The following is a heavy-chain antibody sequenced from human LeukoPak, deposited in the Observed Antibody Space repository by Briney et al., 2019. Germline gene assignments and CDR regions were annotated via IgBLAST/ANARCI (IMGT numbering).Heavy chain of an antibody. CDR2: IYSGGST. Sequence: GGSLRLSCAASGFTDSSNYMSWVRQAPGKGLEWVSVIYSGGSTYYADSVKGRFTISRDNSKNTLYLQMNSLRAEDTAVYYCARVLVGATTYFDYWGQGTLVTVSS. V-gene: IGHV3-66*01. D-gene: IGHD1-26*01. CDR1: GFTDSSNY. J-gene: IGHJ4*02. CDR3: ARVLVGATTYFDY.